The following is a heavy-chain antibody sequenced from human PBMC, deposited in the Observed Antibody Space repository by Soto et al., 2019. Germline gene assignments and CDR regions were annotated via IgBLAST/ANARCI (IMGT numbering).Heavy chain of an antibody. CDR1: GFTFSSYS. J-gene: IGHJ4*02. Sequence: SGFTFSSYSLNWVRQAPGKGLEWVSSISSSSSYIYYADSVKGRFTISRDNARNSLYLQMNSLRAEDTAVYYCARVPGTARWWDFWGQGTLVTVSS. V-gene: IGHV3-21*01. CDR3: ARVPGTARWWDF. CDR2: ISSSSSYI. D-gene: IGHD2-15*01.